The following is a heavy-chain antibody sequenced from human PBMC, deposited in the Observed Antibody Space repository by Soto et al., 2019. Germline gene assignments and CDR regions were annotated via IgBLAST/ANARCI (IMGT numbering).Heavy chain of an antibody. CDR2: IIPILGIA. CDR1: GGTFSSYT. D-gene: IGHD5-12*01. J-gene: IGHJ4*02. V-gene: IGHV1-69*02. CDR3: ARLRYSGYDSYYFDY. Sequence: QVQLVQSGAEVKKPGSSVKVSCKASGGTFSSYTISWVRQAPGQGLEWMGRIIPILGIANYAQKFQGRVTITADKSTSTAYMELSSLRSEDTAVYYCARLRYSGYDSYYFDYWGQGTLVTVSS.